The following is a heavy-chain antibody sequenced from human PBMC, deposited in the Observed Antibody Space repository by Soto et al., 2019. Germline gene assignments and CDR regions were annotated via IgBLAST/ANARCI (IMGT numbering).Heavy chain of an antibody. D-gene: IGHD3-10*01. J-gene: IGHJ4*02. CDR2: IYYSGST. Sequence: TSETLSLTCTVSGGSISSYYWSWIRQPPGKGLEWIGCIYYSGSTNYNPSLKSRVTISVDTSKNQFSLKLSSVTAADTAVYYCARDRGLWFGELSNYFDYWGQGTLVTVSS. CDR3: ARDRGLWFGELSNYFDY. V-gene: IGHV4-59*01. CDR1: GGSISSYY.